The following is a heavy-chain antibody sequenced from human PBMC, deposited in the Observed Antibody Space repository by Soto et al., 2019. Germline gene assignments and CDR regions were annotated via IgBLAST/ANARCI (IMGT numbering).Heavy chain of an antibody. CDR1: GYAISSGFY. Sequence: PSETLSLTCNVSGYAISSGFYWGWVRQPPGKGLEWIGSVYHSGYTYYSPSLKSRVTISADTSKNQYSMRLSSVTAADTAVYYCVRLAAGRWFLDFWGQGT. V-gene: IGHV4-38-2*02. J-gene: IGHJ4*02. D-gene: IGHD6-19*01. CDR2: VYHSGYT. CDR3: VRLAAGRWFLDF.